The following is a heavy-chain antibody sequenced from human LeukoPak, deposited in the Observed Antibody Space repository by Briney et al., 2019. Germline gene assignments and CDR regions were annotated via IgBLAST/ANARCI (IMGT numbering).Heavy chain of an antibody. D-gene: IGHD1-1*01. J-gene: IGHJ4*02. CDR3: ARGPRTGGAFDY. V-gene: IGHV3-21*01. Sequence: PGGSLRLSCAASGFTFSSYAMNWVRQAPGKGLEWVSSISSSSYIYYADSVKGRFTISRDNAKNSLYLQMNSLRAEDTAVYYCARGPRTGGAFDYWGQGTLVTVSS. CDR1: GFTFSSYA. CDR2: ISSSSYI.